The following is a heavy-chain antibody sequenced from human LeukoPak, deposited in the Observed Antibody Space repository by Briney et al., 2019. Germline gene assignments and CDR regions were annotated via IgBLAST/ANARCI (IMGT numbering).Heavy chain of an antibody. CDR3: AKDITRNYYDSSGYFFDY. Sequence: GGSLRLSCAASGFTFSSYAMSWVRQAPGKGLEWVSAIIGSGGSTYYADSVKGGFTISRDNSKNTLYLQMNSLRAEDTAVYYCAKDITRNYYDSSGYFFDYWGQGTLVTVSS. D-gene: IGHD3-22*01. CDR2: IIGSGGST. J-gene: IGHJ4*02. V-gene: IGHV3-23*01. CDR1: GFTFSSYA.